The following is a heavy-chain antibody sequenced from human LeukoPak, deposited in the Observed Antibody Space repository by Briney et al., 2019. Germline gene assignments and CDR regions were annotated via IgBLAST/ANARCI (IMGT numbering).Heavy chain of an antibody. D-gene: IGHD6-13*01. CDR3: ARGPASSWYGTNYYGMDV. J-gene: IGHJ6*02. CDR1: GGSFSGYY. CDR2: INHSGST. V-gene: IGHV4-34*01. Sequence: SETLSLTSAVYGGSFSGYYWSWIRQPPGKGLEWIGEINHSGSTNYNPSLKSRVTISVDTSKNQFSLKLSSVTAADTAMYYCARGPASSWYGTNYYGMDVWGQGTTVTVSS.